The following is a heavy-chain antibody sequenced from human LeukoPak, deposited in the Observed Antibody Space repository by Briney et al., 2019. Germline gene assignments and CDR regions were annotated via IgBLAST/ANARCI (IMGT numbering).Heavy chain of an antibody. CDR1: SASIRSSNYY. Sequence: SETLSLTCTVSSASIRSSNYYWGWIRQPPGKGLEWIGSIYYNGNTYYNPSLKSRVTISVDTSKNQFSLKLNSVTAADTAVYFCGRPDDYDYSAWWGQGILVTVSS. D-gene: IGHD3-22*01. CDR3: GRPDDYDYSAW. CDR2: IYYNGNT. J-gene: IGHJ4*02. V-gene: IGHV4-39*01.